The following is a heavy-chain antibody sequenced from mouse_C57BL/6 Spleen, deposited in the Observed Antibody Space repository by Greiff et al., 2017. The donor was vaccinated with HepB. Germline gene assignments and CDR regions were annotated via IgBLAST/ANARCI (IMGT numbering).Heavy chain of an antibody. J-gene: IGHJ4*01. CDR2: IYPSDSET. CDR3: ARFKNGNYVRAMDY. Sequence: QVQLQQPGAELVRPGSSVKLSCKASGYTFTSYWMDWVKQRPGQGLEWIGNIYPSDSETHYNQKFKDKATLTVDKSSSTAYMQLSSLTSEDSAVYDCARFKNGNYVRAMDYWGQGTTVTVSS. D-gene: IGHD2-1*01. V-gene: IGHV1-61*01. CDR1: GYTFTSYW.